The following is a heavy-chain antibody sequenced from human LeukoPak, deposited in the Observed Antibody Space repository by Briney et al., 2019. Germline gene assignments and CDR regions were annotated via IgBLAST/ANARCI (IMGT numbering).Heavy chain of an antibody. CDR3: ASITLDFRSGYAY. D-gene: IGHD3-3*01. CDR1: GYTFTTYG. CDR2: ISAYNGDT. V-gene: IGHV1-18*01. Sequence: ASVKLSCKASGYTFTTYGISWVRQAPGQGLEWMGWISAYNGDTNYAQKVQGRVTMTTDTSTSTAYMELRSLRSDDTAVYYCASITLDFRSGYAYWGQGTPVTVSS. J-gene: IGHJ4*02.